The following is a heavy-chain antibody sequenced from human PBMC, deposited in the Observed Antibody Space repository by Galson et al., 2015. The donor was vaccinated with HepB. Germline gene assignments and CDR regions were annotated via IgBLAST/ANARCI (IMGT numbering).Heavy chain of an antibody. CDR1: GYTLTELS. J-gene: IGHJ4*02. D-gene: IGHD6-19*01. Sequence: SVKVSCKVSGYTLTELSMHWVRQAPGKGLEWMGGFDPEDGETIYAQKFQGRVTMTEDTSTDTAYMELNSLRSEDTAVYYCATDRDPYSSGWYPFDYWGQGTLVTVSS. V-gene: IGHV1-24*01. CDR3: ATDRDPYSSGWYPFDY. CDR2: FDPEDGET.